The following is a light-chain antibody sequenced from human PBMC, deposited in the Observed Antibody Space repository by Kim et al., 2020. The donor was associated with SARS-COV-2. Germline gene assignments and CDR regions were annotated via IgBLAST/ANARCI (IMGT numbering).Light chain of an antibody. CDR2: GAS. J-gene: IGKJ5*01. Sequence: ASVGDRVTITCRASQAISNYLAWFQQEPGKAPKSLIYGASNLQSGVPSKFSGSGSGTDFTLTISSLQPEDSATYYCQQYNSYPITFGQGTRLEIK. V-gene: IGKV1-16*02. CDR1: QAISNY. CDR3: QQYNSYPIT.